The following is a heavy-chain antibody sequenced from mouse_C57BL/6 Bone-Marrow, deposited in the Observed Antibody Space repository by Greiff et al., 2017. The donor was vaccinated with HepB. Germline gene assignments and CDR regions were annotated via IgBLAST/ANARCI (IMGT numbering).Heavy chain of an antibody. CDR2: IDPSDSYT. V-gene: IGHV1-69*01. J-gene: IGHJ2*01. CDR1: GYTFTSYW. Sequence: VQLQQPGAELVMPGASVKLSCKASGYTFTSYWMHWVKQRPGRGLEWIGEIDPSDSYTNYNQKFKGKSTLTVDKSSSTAYMQLSSLTSEDSAVYYCARGLITTEEGFDYWGQGTTLTVSS. D-gene: IGHD1-1*01. CDR3: ARGLITTEEGFDY.